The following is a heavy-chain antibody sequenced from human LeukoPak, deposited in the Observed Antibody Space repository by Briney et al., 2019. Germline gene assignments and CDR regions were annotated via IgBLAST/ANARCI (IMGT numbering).Heavy chain of an antibody. Sequence: PSETLSLTCTVSGDSISSSNYYWGWIRPAPGKGLEWIGSIYYSGSTYYTTSLKCRVTIPVHTSENKFSLKLSSVTAAYTAVYYCAGGPVGASDYWGQATLVTVS. CDR3: AGGPVGASDY. CDR1: GDSISSSNYY. CDR2: IYYSGST. J-gene: IGHJ4*02. D-gene: IGHD1-26*01. V-gene: IGHV4-39*01.